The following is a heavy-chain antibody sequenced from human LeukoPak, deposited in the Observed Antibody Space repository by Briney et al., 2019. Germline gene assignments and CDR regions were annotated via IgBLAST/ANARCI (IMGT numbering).Heavy chain of an antibody. V-gene: IGHV3-23*01. J-gene: IGHJ4*02. CDR3: AKAPIAVAGTSNYFDY. CDR1: GFTFSSYA. D-gene: IGHD6-19*01. Sequence: GGSLRLSCAASGFTFSSYAMSWVRQAPGKGLGWVSAISGSGGSTYYADSVKGRFTISRDNSKNTLYLQMNSLRAEDTAVYYCAKAPIAVAGTSNYFDYWGQGTLVTVSS. CDR2: ISGSGGST.